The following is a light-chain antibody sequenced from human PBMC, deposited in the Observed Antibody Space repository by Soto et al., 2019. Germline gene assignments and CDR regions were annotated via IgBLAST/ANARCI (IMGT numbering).Light chain of an antibody. J-gene: IGLJ3*02. CDR1: SSDVGAYNY. CDR3: SSYTSSSTRV. Sequence: QSALTQPASVSGSPGQSITISCIGTSSDVGAYNYVSWYQQHPGKAPKLMIYDVSNRPSGVSNRFSGSKSGNTASLTISGLQAEDEADYYCSSYTSSSTRVFGGGTKVTVL. V-gene: IGLV2-14*03. CDR2: DVS.